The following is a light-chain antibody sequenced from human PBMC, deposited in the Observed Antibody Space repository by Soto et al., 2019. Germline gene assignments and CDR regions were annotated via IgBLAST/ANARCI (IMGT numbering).Light chain of an antibody. J-gene: IGLJ1*01. CDR1: SSDVGDYNY. Sequence: QSVLTQPPSASGSPGQPVTISCTGTSSDVGDYNYVSWYQQHPGKAPKLMIYEVSKRPSGVPDRFSGSKSGNTASLTVSGLQAEDEADYYRSSYAGSTNYVFGTGTKVNVL. CDR2: EVS. V-gene: IGLV2-8*01. CDR3: SSYAGSTNYV.